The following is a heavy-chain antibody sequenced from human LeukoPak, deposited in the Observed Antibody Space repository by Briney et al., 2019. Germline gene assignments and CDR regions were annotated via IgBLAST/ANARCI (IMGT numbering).Heavy chain of an antibody. CDR2: VRYGASNK. V-gene: IGHV3-30*02. CDR1: GFTFSNYG. J-gene: IGHJ2*01. CDR3: ARDGDYLYWYFDL. D-gene: IGHD4-17*01. Sequence: SGESLRLSCAASGFTFSNYGVHWVRQAPGKGLEWVAFVRYGASNKYYADSVKGRFTISRDNSKNTLYLQMNSLRAEDTAVYYCARDGDYLYWYFDLWGRGTLVTVSS.